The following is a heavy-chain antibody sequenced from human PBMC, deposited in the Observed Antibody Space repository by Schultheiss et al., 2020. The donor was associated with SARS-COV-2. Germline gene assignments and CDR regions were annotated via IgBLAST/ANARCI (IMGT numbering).Heavy chain of an antibody. J-gene: IGHJ6*02. CDR2: ISGSGGST. CDR3: AREIVGATGYYYYGMDV. CDR1: GFTFSSYA. V-gene: IGHV3-23*01. Sequence: GESLKISCAASGFTFSSYAMSWVRQAPGKGLEWVSAISGSGGSTYYADSVKGRFTISRDNSKNTLYLQMNSLRAEDTAVYYCAREIVGATGYYYYGMDVWGQGTTVTVSS. D-gene: IGHD1-26*01.